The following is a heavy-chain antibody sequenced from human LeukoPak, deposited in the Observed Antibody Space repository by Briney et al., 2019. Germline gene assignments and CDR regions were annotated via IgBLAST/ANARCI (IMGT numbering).Heavy chain of an antibody. Sequence: PGGSLRLSCAASGFTFSSYWMSWVRQAPGKGLEWVANINQGGSDKNYVNSVKGRLTISRDNAKNSLYLQMNSLRDEDTAVYYCARGRTYYDFWSGESSNWFDPWGQGTLVTVSS. V-gene: IGHV3-7*01. CDR2: INQGGSDK. D-gene: IGHD3-3*01. CDR3: ARGRTYYDFWSGESSNWFDP. J-gene: IGHJ5*02. CDR1: GFTFSSYW.